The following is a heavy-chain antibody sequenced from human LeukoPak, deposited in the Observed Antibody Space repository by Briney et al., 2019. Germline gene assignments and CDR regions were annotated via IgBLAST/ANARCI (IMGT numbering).Heavy chain of an antibody. Sequence: ASVKVSCKASGYTFTSYYMHWVRQAPGQGLEWMGIINPSGGSTSYAQKFQGRGTMTRDTSTRTVYMELSSLRSEDPAVYYCARVSTVTTLDFDYWGQGTLVTVSS. J-gene: IGHJ4*02. D-gene: IGHD4-17*01. CDR2: INPSGGST. CDR3: ARVSTVTTLDFDY. V-gene: IGHV1-46*01. CDR1: GYTFTSYY.